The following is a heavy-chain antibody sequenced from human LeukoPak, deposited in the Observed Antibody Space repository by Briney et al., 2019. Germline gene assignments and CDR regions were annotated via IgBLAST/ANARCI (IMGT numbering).Heavy chain of an antibody. J-gene: IGHJ4*02. D-gene: IGHD2-15*01. CDR3: AKETYCSGGSCRDQYYFDY. CDR1: GFTFISYW. CDR2: IKQDGSEK. Sequence: GGSLRLSCAASGFTFISYWMSWVRQAPGKGLEWVANIKQDGSEKYYVDSVKGRFTISRDNAKNSLYLQVNSLRAEDTAVYYCAKETYCSGGSCRDQYYFDYWGQGTLVTVSS. V-gene: IGHV3-7*01.